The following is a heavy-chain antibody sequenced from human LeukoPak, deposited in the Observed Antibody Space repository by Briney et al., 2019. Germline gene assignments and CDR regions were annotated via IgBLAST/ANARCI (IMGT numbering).Heavy chain of an antibody. J-gene: IGHJ4*02. V-gene: IGHV3-53*01. Sequence: GGSLRLSCAASGFTFSSYSMNWVRQAPGKGLEWVSVIYSGGSTYYADSVKGRFTISRDNSKNTLYLQMNSLRAEDTAVYYCARSSRSRGSFDYWGQGTLVTVSS. CDR3: ARSSRSRGSFDY. CDR1: GFTFSSYS. D-gene: IGHD1-26*01. CDR2: IYSGGST.